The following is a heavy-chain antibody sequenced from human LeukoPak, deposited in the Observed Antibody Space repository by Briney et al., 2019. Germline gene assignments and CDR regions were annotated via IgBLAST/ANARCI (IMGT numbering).Heavy chain of an antibody. D-gene: IGHD5-24*01. CDR2: INPNSGGT. CDR1: GYTFTSYG. J-gene: IGHJ4*02. CDR3: AGPIGTATFDY. V-gene: IGHV1-2*02. Sequence: GASVKVSCKASGYTFTSYGISWVRQAPGQGLEWMGWINPNSGGTNYAQKFQGRVTMTRDTSISTAYMELSRLRSDDTAVYYCAGPIGTATFDYWGQGTLVTVSS.